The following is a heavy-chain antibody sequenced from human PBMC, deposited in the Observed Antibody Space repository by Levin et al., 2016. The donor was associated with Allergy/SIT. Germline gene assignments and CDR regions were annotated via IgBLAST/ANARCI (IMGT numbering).Heavy chain of an antibody. V-gene: IGHV3-23*01. CDR3: AKLTTPYGDYYYYYMDV. Sequence: WIRQPPGKGLEWVSAISGSGGSTYYADSVKGRFTISRDNSKNTLYLQMNSLRAEDTAVYYCAKLTTPYGDYYYYYMDVWGKGTTVTVSS. CDR2: ISGSGGST. D-gene: IGHD3-22*01. J-gene: IGHJ6*03.